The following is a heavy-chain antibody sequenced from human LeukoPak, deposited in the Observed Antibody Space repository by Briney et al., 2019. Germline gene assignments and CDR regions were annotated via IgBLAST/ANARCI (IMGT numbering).Heavy chain of an antibody. Sequence: TGGSLRLSCGASGFTFSDYYMSWIRQAPGKGLEWVSYISGSGSTTYYADSVKGRFTISRDNAKNSLYLQMNSLRAEDTAVYYCARSMVTIPIPGGYWGQGTLVTVSS. CDR3: ARSMVTIPIPGGY. CDR2: ISGSGSTT. CDR1: GFTFSDYY. J-gene: IGHJ4*02. D-gene: IGHD5-24*01. V-gene: IGHV3-11*04.